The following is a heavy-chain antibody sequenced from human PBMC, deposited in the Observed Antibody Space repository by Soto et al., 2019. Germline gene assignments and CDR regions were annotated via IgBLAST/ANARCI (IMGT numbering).Heavy chain of an antibody. V-gene: IGHV4-31*03. D-gene: IGHD3-22*01. CDR3: ARTYYYDSSGQNWLDP. CDR1: GGSISSGGYY. CDR2: IYYSGST. J-gene: IGHJ5*02. Sequence: QVQLQESGPGLVKPSQTLSLTCTVSGGSISSGGYYWSWIRQHPGKGLEWIGYIYYSGSTYYNPSLKSRVTISVDTSKNQFSLKLSSVTAADTAVYYCARTYYYDSSGQNWLDPWGQGTLVTVSS.